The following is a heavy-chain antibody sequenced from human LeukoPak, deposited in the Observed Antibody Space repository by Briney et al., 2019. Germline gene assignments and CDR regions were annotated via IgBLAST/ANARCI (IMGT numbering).Heavy chain of an antibody. J-gene: IGHJ4*02. CDR3: AKPKFTVAGSNYFDY. CDR2: IYSGGST. Sequence: GGSLRLSCAASGFTVSNNYMSWVRQAPGKGLEWVSVIYSGGSTYYADSVKGRFTISRDNSKNTLYLQMNSLRAEDTAVYYCAKPKFTVAGSNYFDYWGQGTLVTVSS. V-gene: IGHV3-53*01. D-gene: IGHD6-19*01. CDR1: GFTVSNNY.